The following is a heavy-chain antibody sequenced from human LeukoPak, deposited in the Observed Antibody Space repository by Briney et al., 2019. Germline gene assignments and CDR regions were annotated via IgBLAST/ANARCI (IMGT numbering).Heavy chain of an antibody. CDR3: ARAVGRSSWGLDY. D-gene: IGHD6-13*01. J-gene: IGHJ4*02. CDR2: IYSGGST. CDR1: GFTVSSNY. Sequence: GGSLRLSCAASGFTVSSNYMSWVRQAPGKGLEWVSVIYSGGSTYYADSVKGRFTISRDNSKNTLYLQMNSLRAEDTAVYYCARAVGRSSWGLDYWGREPWSPSPQ. V-gene: IGHV3-66*01.